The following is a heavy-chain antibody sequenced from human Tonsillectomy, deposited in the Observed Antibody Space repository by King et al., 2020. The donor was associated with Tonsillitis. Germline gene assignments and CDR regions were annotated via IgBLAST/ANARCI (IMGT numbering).Heavy chain of an antibody. J-gene: IGHJ3*02. V-gene: IGHV1-8*01. D-gene: IGHD3-3*01. Sequence: VQLVESGAEVKKPGASVKVSCKASGYTFTSYDINWVRQATGQGLEWMGWMNPNSRNTGYSQRFKGRVTMTRNPSISPAYMELYNLRSEDTAVYYCAKRVTIFGGNGLDIWGQGTMVAVSS. CDR2: MNPNSRNT. CDR3: AKRVTIFGGNGLDI. CDR1: GYTFTSYD.